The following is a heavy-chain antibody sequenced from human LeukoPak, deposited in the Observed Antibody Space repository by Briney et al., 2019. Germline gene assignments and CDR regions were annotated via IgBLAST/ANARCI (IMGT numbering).Heavy chain of an antibody. D-gene: IGHD2-2*01. J-gene: IGHJ6*02. V-gene: IGHV3-23*01. CDR3: AKDLSSTSCCPNYYYYGMDV. CDR1: GFAFSAYE. CDR2: ISGSGGST. Sequence: GGSLRLSCSASGFAFSAYEMNWVRQAPGKGLEWGSAISGSGGSTYYADSVKGRFTISRDNSKNTLYLQMNSLRAEDTAVYYCAKDLSSTSCCPNYYYYGMDVWGQGTTVTVSS.